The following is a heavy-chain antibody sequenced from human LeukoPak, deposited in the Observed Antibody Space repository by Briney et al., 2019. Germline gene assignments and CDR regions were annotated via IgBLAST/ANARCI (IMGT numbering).Heavy chain of an antibody. V-gene: IGHV1-69*13. J-gene: IGHJ4*02. Sequence: GASVKVSCKASGGTFSSYAISWVRQAPGQGLEWMGGIIPIFGTANYAQKFQDRVTITADESTSTAYMELSSLRSEDTAVYYCARDLWVGATGLFDYWGQGTLVTVSS. D-gene: IGHD1-26*01. CDR1: GGTFSSYA. CDR3: ARDLWVGATGLFDY. CDR2: IIPIFGTA.